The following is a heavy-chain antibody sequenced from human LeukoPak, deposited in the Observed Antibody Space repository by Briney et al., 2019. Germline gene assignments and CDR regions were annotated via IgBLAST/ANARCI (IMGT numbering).Heavy chain of an antibody. J-gene: IGHJ4*02. CDR2: IKHRENT. CDR3: AREGLTNAYNPLGY. D-gene: IGHD5-24*01. Sequence: SETLSLTCSVSGDSISSSPEYWGWIRQPPGKGLEWIGEIKHRENTNYSPSLKSRVTISLDTSKNQISLKLSSVTAADTAVYYCAREGLTNAYNPLGYWGQGTLVIVSS. CDR1: GDSISSSPEY. V-gene: IGHV4-39*07.